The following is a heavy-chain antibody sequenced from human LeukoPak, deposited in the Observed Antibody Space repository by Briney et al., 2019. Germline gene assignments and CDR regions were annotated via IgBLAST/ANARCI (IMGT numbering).Heavy chain of an antibody. CDR2: FIPIFGTA. Sequence: SVKVSCKASGYTFTSYGISWVRQAPAQGLEWMGVFIPIFGTANYAQKFQGRVTITADESTSTAYMELSSLRSEDTAVYYCARATVTTYNWFDPWGQGTLVTVSS. CDR3: ARATVTTYNWFDP. V-gene: IGHV1-69*13. CDR1: GYTFTSYG. J-gene: IGHJ5*02. D-gene: IGHD4-17*01.